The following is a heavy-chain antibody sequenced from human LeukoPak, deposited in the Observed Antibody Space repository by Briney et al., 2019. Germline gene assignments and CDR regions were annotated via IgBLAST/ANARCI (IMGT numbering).Heavy chain of an antibody. CDR1: GGSISSSSYY. Sequence: SETLSLTCTVSGGSISSSSYYWGWIRQPPGKGLEWLGYIYYSGSTNYNPSLKSRVTISVDKPKNHLSLKLSSVTAADTAIYYCARDLVDSGGYYFDYWGQGTLVTVSS. V-gene: IGHV4-61*05. CDR3: ARDLVDSGGYYFDY. D-gene: IGHD3-22*01. J-gene: IGHJ4*02. CDR2: IYYSGST.